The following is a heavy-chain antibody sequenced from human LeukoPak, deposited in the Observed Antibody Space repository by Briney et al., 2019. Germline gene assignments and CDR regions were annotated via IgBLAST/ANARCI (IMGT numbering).Heavy chain of an antibody. D-gene: IGHD2-15*01. V-gene: IGHV1-69*04. Sequence: ASVKVSCKASGGTFSSYAISWVRQAPGQGLEWMGRIIPIFGIANYAQKFQGRVTITADKSTSTAYMELSSLRSEDTAVYYCARDVDIVVVVAASQKGHNWFDPWGQGTLATVSS. J-gene: IGHJ5*02. CDR2: IIPIFGIA. CDR1: GGTFSSYA. CDR3: ARDVDIVVVVAASQKGHNWFDP.